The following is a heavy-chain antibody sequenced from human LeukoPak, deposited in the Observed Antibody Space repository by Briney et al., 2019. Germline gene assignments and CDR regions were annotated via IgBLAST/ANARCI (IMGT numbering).Heavy chain of an antibody. Sequence: SETLSLTCTVSGGSISSYYWSWIRQPAGKGQEWIGRIYSSGSTNYNPSLKSRVTISVDTSKNQFSLKLSSVTAADTAVYYCASGGRIVPAAIDAFDIWGQGTMVTVSS. CDR3: ASGGRIVPAAIDAFDI. V-gene: IGHV4-4*07. CDR2: IYSSGST. J-gene: IGHJ3*02. CDR1: GGSISSYY. D-gene: IGHD2-2*02.